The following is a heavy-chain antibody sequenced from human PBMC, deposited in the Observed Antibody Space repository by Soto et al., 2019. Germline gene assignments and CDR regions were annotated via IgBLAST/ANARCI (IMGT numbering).Heavy chain of an antibody. CDR1: GFTFSSYW. V-gene: IGHV3-7*03. CDR2: IKQDGSEK. D-gene: IGHD6-13*01. CDR3: AKATLQQLDLFDY. J-gene: IGHJ4*02. Sequence: GGSLRLSCAASGFTFSSYWMTWVRQAPGKGLEWVANIKQDGSEKYYVDSVKGRFTISRDNAKNTLYLQMNSLRAEDTAVYYCAKATLQQLDLFDYWGQGTLVTVSS.